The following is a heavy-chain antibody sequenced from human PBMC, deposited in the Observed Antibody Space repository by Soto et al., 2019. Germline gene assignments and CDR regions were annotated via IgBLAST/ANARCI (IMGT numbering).Heavy chain of an antibody. CDR1: GFTFSRHA. Sequence: EVQLLESGGGLVQPGGSLRLSCAASGFTFSRHAMSWVRQAPGKGLEWVSAISGSGDSAYHADSVKGRFTISRDTSKNTLYLQMNSLRAEETALYYCAKAGGSTWDYGMDVWGQGTTVTVSS. J-gene: IGHJ6*02. V-gene: IGHV3-23*01. CDR2: ISGSGDSA. D-gene: IGHD2-15*01. CDR3: AKAGGSTWDYGMDV.